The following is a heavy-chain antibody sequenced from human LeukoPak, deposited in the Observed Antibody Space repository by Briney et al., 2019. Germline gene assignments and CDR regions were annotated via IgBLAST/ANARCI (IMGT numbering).Heavy chain of an antibody. Sequence: SETLSLTCTVSGGSISGYYWSWIRQPPGKGLEWIGYIDYSGSTRYNPSLENRVTISVDTSKNQFSLNLTSVTAADTAVYYCASRAAFCGDDCFRFDYWGQGTLVTVSS. J-gene: IGHJ4*02. CDR1: GGSISGYY. CDR2: IDYSGST. V-gene: IGHV4-59*01. D-gene: IGHD2-21*02. CDR3: ASRAAFCGDDCFRFDY.